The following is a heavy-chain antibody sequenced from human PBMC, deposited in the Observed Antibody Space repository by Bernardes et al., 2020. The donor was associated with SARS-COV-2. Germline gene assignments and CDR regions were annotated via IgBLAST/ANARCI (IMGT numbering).Heavy chain of an antibody. V-gene: IGHV4-59*01. J-gene: IGHJ5*02. CDR2: VFYTGIT. D-gene: IGHD6-13*01. Sequence: SETLSLTCTVSGVSIGSYYWTWIRQSPGKGLQWIGDVFYTGITNYNPSLRNRVTISVDASRKQFSLRLTSVTAADTAVYYCARVLSARARTFDPWGQGTLVNVSS. CDR1: GVSIGSYY. CDR3: ARVLSARARTFDP.